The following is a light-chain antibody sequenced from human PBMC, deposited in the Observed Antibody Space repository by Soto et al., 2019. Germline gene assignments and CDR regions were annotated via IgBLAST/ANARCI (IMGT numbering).Light chain of an antibody. CDR3: SSYTSSTTSVV. CDR2: EVS. J-gene: IGLJ2*01. Sequence: SALTQPASVSGSPRQSITISCTGTSSDVGGHKYVSWYQQHPDKAPKVLIFEVSNRPSGISNRFSGSKSGNTASLTISGLQAEDEADYYCSSYTSSTTSVVFGGGTKVTVL. V-gene: IGLV2-14*01. CDR1: SSDVGGHKY.